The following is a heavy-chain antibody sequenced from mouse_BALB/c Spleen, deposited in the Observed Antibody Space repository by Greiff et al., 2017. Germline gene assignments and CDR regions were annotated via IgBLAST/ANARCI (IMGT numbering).Heavy chain of an antibody. J-gene: IGHJ4*01. V-gene: IGHV2-9*02. CDR1: GFSLTSYG. Sequence: VKLLESGPGLVAPSQSLSITCTVSGFSLTSYGVHWVRQPPGKGLEWLGVIWAGGSTNYNSALMSRLSISKDNSKSQVFLKMNSLQTDDTAVYYGARRTGNYAMDYWGQGTSVTVSS. D-gene: IGHD4-1*01. CDR3: ARRTGNYAMDY. CDR2: IWAGGST.